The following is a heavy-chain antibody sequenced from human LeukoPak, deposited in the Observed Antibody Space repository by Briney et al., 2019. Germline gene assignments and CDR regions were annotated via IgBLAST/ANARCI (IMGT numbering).Heavy chain of an antibody. CDR1: GYSFTSYY. J-gene: IGHJ6*02. D-gene: IGHD5-24*01. Sequence: ASVKVSCKASGYSFTSYYLHWVRQAPGQGLEWMGVINPSGGSTNYAQKFQGRVTMTRDTSTSTVYMELSSLRSEDTAVYYCAREEMATITGDYYYYGMDVWGQGTTVTVSS. CDR2: INPSGGST. V-gene: IGHV1-46*01. CDR3: AREEMATITGDYYYYGMDV.